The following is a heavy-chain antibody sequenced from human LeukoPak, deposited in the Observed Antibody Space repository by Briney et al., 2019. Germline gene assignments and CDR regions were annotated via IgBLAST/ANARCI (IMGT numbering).Heavy chain of an antibody. D-gene: IGHD4-17*01. Sequence: GASVKVSCKASGYTFTDHYWHWVREAPGQGLEWMGWINPNSGGTNYAQKFQGRVTMTRDTSISTAYMELSRLRSDDTAVYYCARGASGVYRVTTVWFAEWGRGTLVTVSS. CDR1: GYTFTDHY. V-gene: IGHV1-2*02. CDR3: ARGASGVYRVTTVWFAE. CDR2: INPNSGGT. J-gene: IGHJ4*02.